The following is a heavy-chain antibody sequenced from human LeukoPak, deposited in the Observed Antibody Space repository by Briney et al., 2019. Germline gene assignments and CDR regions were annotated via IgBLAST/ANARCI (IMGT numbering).Heavy chain of an antibody. CDR3: AKDRRNDFDY. D-gene: IGHD1-14*01. V-gene: IGHV3-9*01. Sequence: PGRSLRLSCAASGFTFDDYTMHWVRQAPGKGLEWVSGISWNSGSIGYADSVKGRFTISRDNAKNPLYLQMNSLRGDDTALYYCAKDRRNDFDYWGQGTLVTVSS. CDR2: ISWNSGSI. CDR1: GFTFDDYT. J-gene: IGHJ4*02.